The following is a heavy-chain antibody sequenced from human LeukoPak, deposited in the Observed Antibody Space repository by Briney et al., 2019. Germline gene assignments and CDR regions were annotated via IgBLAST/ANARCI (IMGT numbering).Heavy chain of an antibody. CDR2: INPNSGGT. J-gene: IGHJ4*02. CDR3: ARSMVRGVITAPDY. V-gene: IGHV1-2*02. Sequence: ASVKVSCKASGYTFTGYYMHWVRQAPGQGLEWMGWINPNSGGTNYAQKFQGRVTMTRDTSISTAYMELSSLRSDDTAVYYCARSMVRGVITAPDYWGQGTLVTVSS. D-gene: IGHD3-10*01. CDR1: GYTFTGYY.